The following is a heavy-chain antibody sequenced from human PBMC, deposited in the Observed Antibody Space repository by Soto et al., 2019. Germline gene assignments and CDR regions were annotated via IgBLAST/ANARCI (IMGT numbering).Heavy chain of an antibody. CDR1: GASITAYY. CDR3: ARLNYHWHY. V-gene: IGHV4-59*08. D-gene: IGHD4-4*01. CDR2: IYRAGNT. J-gene: IGHJ4*02. Sequence: QVQLQESGPGLVKPSETLSLTCTVSGASITAYYWSWIRQSPGKGLEWIGYIYRAGNTNYNPSLGSRVSMSVDTSRNRFSLKVRSVTAADTAIYYCARLNYHWHYWGQGTLVTVSS.